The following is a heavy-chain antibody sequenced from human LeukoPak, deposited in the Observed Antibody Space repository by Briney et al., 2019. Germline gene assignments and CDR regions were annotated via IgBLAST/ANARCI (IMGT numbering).Heavy chain of an antibody. CDR1: GYTFTRHY. D-gene: IGHD2-8*01. Sequence: ASVKVSCKASGYTFTRHYMNWVRQAPGQGLEWMGKINPSSGGTGYAQKFQGRVTMTRDTSTSTVYMELTSLRSADTAVYYCARDGLYCTNGVCSSDTWGQGTLVTVSS. CDR3: ARDGLYCTNGVCSSDT. CDR2: INPSSGGT. V-gene: IGHV1-46*01. J-gene: IGHJ3*02.